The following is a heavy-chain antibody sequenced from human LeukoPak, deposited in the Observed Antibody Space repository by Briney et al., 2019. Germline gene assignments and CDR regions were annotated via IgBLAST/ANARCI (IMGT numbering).Heavy chain of an antibody. J-gene: IGHJ6*03. D-gene: IGHD2-8*01. CDR3: AREVCTNGVCSPWVRYYYYMDV. CDR2: IYYSGST. CDR1: GGSISSGDYY. V-gene: IGHV4-30-4*08. Sequence: SETLSLTCTVSGGSISSGDYYWSWIRQPPGKGLEWIGYIYYSGSTYYNPSLKSRVTISVDTSKNQFSLKLSSVTAADTAVYYCAREVCTNGVCSPWVRYYYYMDVWGKGTTVTVSS.